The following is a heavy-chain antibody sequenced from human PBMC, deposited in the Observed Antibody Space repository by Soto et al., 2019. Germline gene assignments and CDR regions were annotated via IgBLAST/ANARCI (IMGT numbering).Heavy chain of an antibody. V-gene: IGHV4-59*08. D-gene: IGHD3-10*01. Sequence: PSETLSLTCTVSGGSISPYYWSWIRQPPGKGLEWLGYIYYSGDTNYNPSLKSRLTISVDTSKNQFSLKLSSVTAADTAVYYCARHGDFYGSGTYYKSSNWFDPWGQGTLVTVSS. CDR2: IYYSGDT. CDR1: GGSISPYY. J-gene: IGHJ5*02. CDR3: ARHGDFYGSGTYYKSSNWFDP.